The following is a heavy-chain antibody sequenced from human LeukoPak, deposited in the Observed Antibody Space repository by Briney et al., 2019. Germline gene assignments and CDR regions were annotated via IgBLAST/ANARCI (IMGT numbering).Heavy chain of an antibody. J-gene: IGHJ3*02. Sequence: PGGSLRLSCAASGFTFSSYEMNWVRQAPGKGLEWVSYISSSGSTIYYADSVKGRFTISRDNAKNSLYLQMNSLRAEDTAVYYCAREGERYYSRAFDIWGQGTMVTVSS. D-gene: IGHD3-10*01. CDR1: GFTFSSYE. CDR3: AREGERYYSRAFDI. CDR2: ISSSGSTI. V-gene: IGHV3-48*03.